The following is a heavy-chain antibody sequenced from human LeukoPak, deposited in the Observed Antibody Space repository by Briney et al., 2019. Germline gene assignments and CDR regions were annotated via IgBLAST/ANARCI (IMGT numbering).Heavy chain of an antibody. J-gene: IGHJ4*02. CDR1: GYTFTSYD. CDR3: ANHLACGSTSCPPFDD. D-gene: IGHD2-2*01. Sequence: GASVKVSCKASGYTFTSYDINWVRQATGQGLEWMGWMNPNSGNTGYAQKFQGRVTITRNTSISTAYMELSSLRAEDTAVYYCANHLACGSTSCPPFDDWGQGTLVTVSS. CDR2: MNPNSGNT. V-gene: IGHV1-8*03.